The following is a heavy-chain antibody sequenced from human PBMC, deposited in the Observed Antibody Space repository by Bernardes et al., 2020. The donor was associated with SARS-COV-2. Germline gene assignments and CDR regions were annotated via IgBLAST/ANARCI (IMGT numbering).Heavy chain of an antibody. Sequence: SGPTLVKPTQTLTLTCTFSGFSLNTPGMSISWVRQPPGKALEWLALIDWDDDKYYSTSLKTRLTISKDTSKNQVVLTMTNMDAVDTATYYCARVREAYGWFDTWGQGTLVTVSS. CDR1: GFSLNTPGMS. J-gene: IGHJ5*02. V-gene: IGHV2-70*20. CDR3: ARVREAYGWFDT. CDR2: IDWDDDK. D-gene: IGHD2-21*01.